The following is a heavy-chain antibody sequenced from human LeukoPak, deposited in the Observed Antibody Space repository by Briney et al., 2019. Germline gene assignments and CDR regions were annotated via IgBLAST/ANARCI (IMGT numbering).Heavy chain of an antibody. CDR3: ARGPAIDY. V-gene: IGHV4-34*01. Sequence: SETLSLTCAVYGGSFSGYYWSWIRQPPGKGLEWIGEINHSGSTNYNPSLKSRVTISVDTSKNQFSLKRSSVTAADTAVYYCARGPAIDYWGQGTLVTVSS. D-gene: IGHD2-2*01. J-gene: IGHJ4*02. CDR1: GGSFSGYY. CDR2: INHSGST.